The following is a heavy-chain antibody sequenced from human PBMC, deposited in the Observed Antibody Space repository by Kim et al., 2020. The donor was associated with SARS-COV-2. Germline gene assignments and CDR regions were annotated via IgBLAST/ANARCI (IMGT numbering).Heavy chain of an antibody. J-gene: IGHJ6*02. V-gene: IGHV5-51*01. CDR1: GYNFRDFW. D-gene: IGHD1-26*01. CDR3: TRLSWGAGMIFHKEHREGRQGFDV. CDR2: IYPGDSDT. Sequence: GESLKISCQGSGYNFRDFWIVWVRQMPGKGLEVMGIIYPGDSDTRYTPSFRGQVTISADNSNSTAYLHWSSLKASDSAIYYCTRLSWGAGMIFHKEHREGRQGFDVWGQGTTVTVSS.